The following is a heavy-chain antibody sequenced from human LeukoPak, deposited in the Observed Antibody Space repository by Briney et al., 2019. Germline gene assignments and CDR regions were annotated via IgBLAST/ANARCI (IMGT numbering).Heavy chain of an antibody. CDR1: GFTFSSFA. CDR3: AREGTYYDSSGYYVS. V-gene: IGHV3-23*01. D-gene: IGHD3-22*01. J-gene: IGHJ5*02. CDR2: ISGSGGKT. Sequence: GGSLRLSCAASGFTFSSFAMTWVRQAPGKGLEWVSVISGSGGKTYYADSVKGWLTLSRDNSNRTLFLEMSSLRVEDTAVYYCAREGTYYDSSGYYVSWGQGTLVTVSA.